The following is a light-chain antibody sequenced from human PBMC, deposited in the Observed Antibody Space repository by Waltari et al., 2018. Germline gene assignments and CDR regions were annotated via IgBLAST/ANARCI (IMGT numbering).Light chain of an antibody. CDR1: QSVLSN. CDR2: GAS. J-gene: IGKJ1*01. V-gene: IGKV3-15*01. Sequence: EIVMTQSPATLSVSPGERVTLSCRASQSVLSNLAWYKEKPGQAPRLLIYGASTRATGIPARFTGSGSGTEFTVTISSMQSEDFEVYYCQQYNNWPLTFGQGTKVEIK. CDR3: QQYNNWPLT.